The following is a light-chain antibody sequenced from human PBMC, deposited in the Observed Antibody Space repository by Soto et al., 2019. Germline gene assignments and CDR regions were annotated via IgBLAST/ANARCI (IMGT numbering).Light chain of an antibody. CDR2: EVS. V-gene: IGLV2-14*01. CDR1: NSDVGGYNY. J-gene: IGLJ2*01. Sequence: QSALTQPASVSGSPGQSITISCTGTNSDVGGYNYVSWYQQHPDKAPKLMIYEVSNRPSGVSNRFSGSKSGNTASLTISGLQAEDEADYYCSSYTSSSTLIFGGGTKLTVL. CDR3: SSYTSSSTLI.